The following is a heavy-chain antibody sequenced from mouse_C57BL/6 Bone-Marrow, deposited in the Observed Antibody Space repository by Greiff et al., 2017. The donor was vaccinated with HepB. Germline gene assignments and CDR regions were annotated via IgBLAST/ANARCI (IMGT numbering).Heavy chain of an antibody. Sequence: EVQLQQSGPELVKPGASVKISCKASGYSFTGYYMKWVKQSPGKSLEWIGEINPSTGGTTYNQKFKAKATLTVDKSSSTAYMQLKSLTSEDSAVYYCAKGDYPYAMDYWGQGTSVTVSS. J-gene: IGHJ4*01. CDR1: GYSFTGYY. CDR3: AKGDYPYAMDY. CDR2: INPSTGGT. V-gene: IGHV1-42*01. D-gene: IGHD2-4*01.